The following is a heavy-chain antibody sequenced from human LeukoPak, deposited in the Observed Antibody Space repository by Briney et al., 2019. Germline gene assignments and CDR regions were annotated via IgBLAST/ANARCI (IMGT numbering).Heavy chain of an antibody. CDR3: ARGNRLYTSSWSSLPFDI. J-gene: IGHJ3*02. Sequence: GASVKVSCKASGYTFTSYDINWVRQATGQGLEWMGWINPISGYTGYAQKFQGRVTMTGNISISTAYMELSSLRSEDAAVYYCARGNRLYTSSWSSLPFDIWGQGTMVTVSS. V-gene: IGHV1-8*01. CDR1: GYTFTSYD. D-gene: IGHD6-13*01. CDR2: INPISGYT.